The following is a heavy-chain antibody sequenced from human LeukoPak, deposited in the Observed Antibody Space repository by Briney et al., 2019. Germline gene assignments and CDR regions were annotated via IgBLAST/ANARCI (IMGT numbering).Heavy chain of an antibody. Sequence: GGSLRLSCAASGFTFSSYWMSWVRQAPGKGLEWVANIKQDGSEKYYVDSVKGRFTISRDNAKNSLYLQMNSLRAEDTAVYYCARDLGYSYGSFDYWGQGTLVTVSS. J-gene: IGHJ4*02. CDR2: IKQDGSEK. CDR1: GFTFSSYW. D-gene: IGHD5-18*01. V-gene: IGHV3-7*03. CDR3: ARDLGYSYGSFDY.